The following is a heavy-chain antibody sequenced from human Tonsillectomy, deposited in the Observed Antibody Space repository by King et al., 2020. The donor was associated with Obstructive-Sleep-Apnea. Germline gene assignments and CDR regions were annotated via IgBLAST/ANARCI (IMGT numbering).Heavy chain of an antibody. V-gene: IGHV3-23*04. CDR3: AKDEGWYYESSGYYAGY. D-gene: IGHD3-22*01. CDR1: GFTFSSYA. J-gene: IGHJ4*02. Sequence: VQLVESGGGLVQPGGSLRLSCAASGFTFSSYAMSWVRQAPGKGLEWVSAISGSGDFTYYADSMRGRFAISSDNSKNTLYLQMNSLRAEDTAVYYCAKDEGWYYESSGYYAGYWGQGTLVTVSS. CDR2: ISGSGDFT.